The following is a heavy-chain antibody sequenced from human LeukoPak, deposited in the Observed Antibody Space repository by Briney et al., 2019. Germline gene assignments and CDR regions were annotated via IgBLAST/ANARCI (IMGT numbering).Heavy chain of an antibody. CDR3: AREGGDYEKDAFDI. CDR1: GFTFSSYG. CDR2: ISYDGSNK. D-gene: IGHD4-17*01. J-gene: IGHJ3*02. V-gene: IGHV3-30*03. Sequence: TGGSLRLSCAASGFTFSSYGMHWVRQAPSKGLEWVAVISYDGSNKYYADSVKGRFTISRDNSKNTLYLQMNSLRAEDTAVYYCAREGGDYEKDAFDIWGQGTMVTVSS.